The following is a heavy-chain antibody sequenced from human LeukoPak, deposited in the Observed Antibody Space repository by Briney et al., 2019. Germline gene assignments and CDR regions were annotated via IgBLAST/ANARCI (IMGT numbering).Heavy chain of an antibody. CDR2: INHSGRT. D-gene: IGHD3-10*01. Sequence: SETLSLTCVIYGGSFSGDYWSWIRQPPGRGLEWIGEINHSGRTNYNPSLKSRVTISVDTSKNQFSLKLSSVTAADTAVYYCAREGFGELSHFDYWGQGTLVTVSS. J-gene: IGHJ4*02. CDR1: GGSFSGDY. CDR3: AREGFGELSHFDY. V-gene: IGHV4-34*01.